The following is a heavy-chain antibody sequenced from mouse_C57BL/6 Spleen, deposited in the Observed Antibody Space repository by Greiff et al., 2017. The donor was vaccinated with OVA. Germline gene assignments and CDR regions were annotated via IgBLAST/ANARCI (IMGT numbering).Heavy chain of an antibody. CDR3: ARSGSSYPAWFAY. J-gene: IGHJ3*01. Sequence: QVQLQQPGAELVMPGASVKLSCKASGYTFTSYWMHWVKQRPGQGLEWIGEIDPSDSYTTYNQKFKGKSTLTVDKSSSTAYMQLSSLTSEDSAVYYCARSGSSYPAWFAYWGQGTLVTVSA. D-gene: IGHD1-1*01. CDR2: IDPSDSYT. V-gene: IGHV1-69*01. CDR1: GYTFTSYW.